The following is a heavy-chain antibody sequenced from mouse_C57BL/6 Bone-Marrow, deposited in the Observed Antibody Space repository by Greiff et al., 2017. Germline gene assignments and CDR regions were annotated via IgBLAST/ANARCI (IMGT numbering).Heavy chain of an antibody. J-gene: IGHJ3*01. CDR2: IYPRSGNT. D-gene: IGHD2-3*01. V-gene: IGHV1-81*01. CDR1: GYTFTSSG. Sequence: QVQLQQSGAELARPGASVKLSCKASGYTFTSSGISWVKQRTGQGLEWIGEIYPRSGNTYYNEKFKGKATLTADKSSSTAYMELRSLSSEDSAVYFCARCDGYPFAYWGQGTLVTVSA. CDR3: ARCDGYPFAY.